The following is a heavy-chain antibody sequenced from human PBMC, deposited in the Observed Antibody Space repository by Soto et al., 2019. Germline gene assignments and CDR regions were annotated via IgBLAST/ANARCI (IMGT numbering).Heavy chain of an antibody. CDR3: ARGNHNWNYPTPPEYFQH. V-gene: IGHV3-30-3*01. Sequence: ESGGGVVQPGRSLRLSCAASGFTFSSYAMHWVRQAPGKGLEWVAVISYDGSNKYYADSVKGRFTISRDNSKNTLYLQMNSLRAEDTAVYYCARGNHNWNYPTPPEYFQHWGQGTLVTVSS. D-gene: IGHD1-7*01. CDR2: ISYDGSNK. CDR1: GFTFSSYA. J-gene: IGHJ1*01.